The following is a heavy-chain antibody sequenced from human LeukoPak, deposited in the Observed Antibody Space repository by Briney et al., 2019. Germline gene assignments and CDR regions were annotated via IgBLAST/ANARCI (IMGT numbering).Heavy chain of an antibody. J-gene: IGHJ5*02. V-gene: IGHV1-69*01. D-gene: IGHD3-3*01. CDR1: GGTFSSYA. CDR3: ARASFTIFGVVVDIHWFDP. CDR2: IIPIFGTA. Sequence: GSSVKVSCEASGGTFSSYAISWVRQAPGQGLEWMGGIIPIFGTASYAQKFQGRVTITADESTSTAYMELSSLRSEDAAVYYCARASFTIFGVVVDIHWFDPWGQGTLVTVSS.